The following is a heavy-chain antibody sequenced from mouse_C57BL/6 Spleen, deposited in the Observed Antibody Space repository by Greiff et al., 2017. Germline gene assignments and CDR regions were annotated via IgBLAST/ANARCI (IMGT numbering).Heavy chain of an antibody. J-gene: IGHJ4*01. Sequence: EVQGVESGEGLVKPGGSLKLSCAASGFTFSSYAMSWVRQTPEKRLEWVAYISSGGDYIYYADTVKGRFTISRDNARNTLYLQMSSLKSEDTAMYYCTREGYCGAMDYWGQGASVTVAA. CDR1: GFTFSSYA. V-gene: IGHV5-9-1*02. D-gene: IGHD2-3*01. CDR2: ISSGGDYI. CDR3: TREGYCGAMDY.